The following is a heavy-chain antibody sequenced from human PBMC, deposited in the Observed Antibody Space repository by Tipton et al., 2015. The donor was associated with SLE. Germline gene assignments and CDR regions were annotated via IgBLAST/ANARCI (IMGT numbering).Heavy chain of an antibody. Sequence: TLSLTCTVSGVSISSHYWTWIRQHPGKGLEWIGYTSKSGSTYYTPSLKSRVTISVDTSKNQFSLKLTSVTAADTAVYYCARGGVGGYDYFDFWGQGTLVTVSS. CDR3: ARGGVGGYDYFDF. CDR1: GVSISSHY. J-gene: IGHJ4*02. CDR2: TSKSGST. D-gene: IGHD5-12*01. V-gene: IGHV4-31*03.